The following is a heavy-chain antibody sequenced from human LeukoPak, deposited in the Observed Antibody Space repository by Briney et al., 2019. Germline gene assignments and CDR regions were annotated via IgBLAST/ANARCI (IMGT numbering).Heavy chain of an antibody. V-gene: IGHV1-69*04. Sequence: GASVKVSCKASGGTFSSYAISWVRQAPGQGLEWMGRIIPILGIANYAQKFQGRVTITADKSTSTAYMELSSLRSEDTAVYYCARIPNTGSSWYYCFDYWGQGTLVTVSS. CDR3: ARIPNTGSSWYYCFDY. CDR2: IIPILGIA. CDR1: GGTFSSYA. J-gene: IGHJ4*02. D-gene: IGHD6-13*01.